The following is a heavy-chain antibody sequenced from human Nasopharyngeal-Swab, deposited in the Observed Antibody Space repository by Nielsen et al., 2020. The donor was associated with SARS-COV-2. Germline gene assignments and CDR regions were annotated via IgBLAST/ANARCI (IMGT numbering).Heavy chain of an antibody. V-gene: IGHV1-2*06. CDR2: ISPNSGGT. J-gene: IGHJ2*01. Sequence: ASVKVSCKASGYTFTGYYMHWVRQAPGQGLEWMGRISPNSGGTNYAQKFQGRVTMTRDTSISTAYMELSRLRSDDTAVYYCARVGSYGSSWYFDLWGRGTLVTVSS. CDR3: ARVGSYGSSWYFDL. CDR1: GYTFTGYY. D-gene: IGHD5-18*01.